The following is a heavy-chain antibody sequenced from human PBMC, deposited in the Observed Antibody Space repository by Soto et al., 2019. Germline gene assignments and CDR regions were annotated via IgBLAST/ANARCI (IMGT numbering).Heavy chain of an antibody. Sequence: PGGSLRLSCTASGSTFGDYAMSWFRQAPGKGLEWVGFIRSKAYGGTTEYAASVEGRFTISRDDSKSIAYLQMNSLKTEDTAVYYCTRDGKLQYDFWSGYYPDYYGMDVWGQGTTVTVSS. CDR1: GSTFGDYA. CDR2: IRSKAYGGTT. CDR3: TRDGKLQYDFWSGYYPDYYGMDV. V-gene: IGHV3-49*03. D-gene: IGHD3-3*01. J-gene: IGHJ6*02.